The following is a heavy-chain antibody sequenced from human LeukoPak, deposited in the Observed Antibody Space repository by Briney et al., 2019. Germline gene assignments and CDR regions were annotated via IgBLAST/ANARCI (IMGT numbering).Heavy chain of an antibody. V-gene: IGHV4-39*01. CDR1: GGSITCGNYY. J-gene: IGHJ4*02. Sequence: SETLSLTCSVSGGSITCGNYYWGWIRRPPGKGLEWIGSIKYSGTTYQNPSLKSRVTISVDTSKNQFSLKLSSVTAADTGVYYCARHADSGFGELAFDYWGQGTLVTVSS. CDR3: ARHADSGFGELAFDY. D-gene: IGHD3-10*01. CDR2: IKYSGTT.